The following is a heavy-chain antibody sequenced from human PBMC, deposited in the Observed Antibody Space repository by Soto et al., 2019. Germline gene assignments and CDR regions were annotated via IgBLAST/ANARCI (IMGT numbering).Heavy chain of an antibody. CDR2: IYYSGTT. D-gene: IGHD4-17*01. CDR3: ARTTAVPNTLRSRYYFDY. J-gene: IGHJ4*02. V-gene: IGHV4-61*01. Sequence: SETLSLTCSVSGASVSGKTFYWSWLLQSPGKGLEWIGYIYYSGTTNYTPSLKGRFTISVDTSKNQFSLRLNSVTAEDTALYYCARTTAVPNTLRSRYYFDYWGQGMLVTVSS. CDR1: GASVSGKTFY.